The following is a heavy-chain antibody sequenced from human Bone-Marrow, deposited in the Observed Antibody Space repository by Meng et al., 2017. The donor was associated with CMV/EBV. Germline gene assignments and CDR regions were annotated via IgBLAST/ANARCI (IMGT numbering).Heavy chain of an antibody. D-gene: IGHD6-6*01. V-gene: IGHV3-30*02. CDR3: AKGYSSSSRGYWFDP. Sequence: GESLKISCAASGFTFSSYGMNWVRQAPGKGLEWVAFIRYDGSNKYYADSVKGRFTISRDNSKNTLYLQINSLRAEDTAVYYCAKGYSSSSRGYWFDPWGQGTLVTVYS. CDR2: IRYDGSNK. J-gene: IGHJ5*02. CDR1: GFTFSSYG.